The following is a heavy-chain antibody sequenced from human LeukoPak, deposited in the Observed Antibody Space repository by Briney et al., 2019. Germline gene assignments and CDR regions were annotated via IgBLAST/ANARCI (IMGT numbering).Heavy chain of an antibody. J-gene: IGHJ6*03. CDR3: ARGSGCGSTSCFGAYYNYMDV. CDR2: IYPGDSDT. CDR1: GYSFTSYW. V-gene: IGHV5-51*01. Sequence: GESLKISCKGSGYSFTSYWIGWVRQLPGKGLEWMGIIYPGDSDTRYSPSFQGQVTISADKSISTAYLQWSSLKASDTAMYYCARGSGCGSTSCFGAYYNYMDVWGKGTTVTVSS. D-gene: IGHD2-2*01.